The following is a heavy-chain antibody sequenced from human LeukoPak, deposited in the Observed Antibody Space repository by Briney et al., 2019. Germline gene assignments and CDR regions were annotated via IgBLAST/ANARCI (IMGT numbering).Heavy chain of an antibody. J-gene: IGHJ4*02. Sequence: PSETLSLTCSVSDGSISSLYWSRIRQPPGKGLEWIGYIYYTGSTNYNPSLKSRVTMFVDMSKNQFSLRLSSVTAADTAVYYCARHRAYSSSSPFDYWGQGTLVTVSS. CDR1: DGSISSLY. V-gene: IGHV4-59*08. CDR3: ARHRAYSSSSPFDY. D-gene: IGHD6-6*01. CDR2: IYYTGST.